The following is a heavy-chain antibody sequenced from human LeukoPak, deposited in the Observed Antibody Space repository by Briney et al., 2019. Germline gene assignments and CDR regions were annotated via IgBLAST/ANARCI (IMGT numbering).Heavy chain of an antibody. V-gene: IGHV4-61*02. J-gene: IGHJ4*02. CDR3: ARLSYRSYDYDY. D-gene: IGHD1-26*01. CDR1: GDSISSDDYY. Sequence: PSETLSLTCTVSGDSISSDDYYWSWIRQPAGKGLEWIGRFSASGNSNYNPSLKSRLTISVDRSKNQFSLELTSVTAADTAVYYCARLSYRSYDYDYWGQETLVTVSS. CDR2: FSASGNS.